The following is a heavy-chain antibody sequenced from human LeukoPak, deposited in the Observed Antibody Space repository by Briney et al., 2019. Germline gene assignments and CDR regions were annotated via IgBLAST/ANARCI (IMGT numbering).Heavy chain of an antibody. J-gene: IGHJ4*02. Sequence: GGSLRLSCAASGFTFSSYSMNWVRQAPGEGLEWVSHITASGTAMFYADSVKGRFTISRDNTKNSLYLQMNSLRDEDTAVYYCASSGSYRFDYWGQGTLVTVSS. V-gene: IGHV3-48*02. CDR2: ITASGTAM. D-gene: IGHD1-26*01. CDR1: GFTFSSYS. CDR3: ASSGSYRFDY.